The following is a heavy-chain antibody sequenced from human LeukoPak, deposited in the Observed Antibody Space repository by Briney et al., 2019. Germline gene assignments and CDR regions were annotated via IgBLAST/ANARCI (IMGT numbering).Heavy chain of an antibody. J-gene: IGHJ4*02. CDR3: ARGMGYDILTGYFDY. CDR2: ISGSSRST. CDR1: GFTFHNNG. D-gene: IGHD3-9*01. V-gene: IGHV3-23*01. Sequence: GGSLRLSCAASGFTFHNNGMSWVRQAPGKGLEWVSAISGSSRSTYHAESVKGRFTISRDNSKNTLFLQMNSLRAEDTAVYYCARGMGYDILTGYFDYWGQGTLVTVSS.